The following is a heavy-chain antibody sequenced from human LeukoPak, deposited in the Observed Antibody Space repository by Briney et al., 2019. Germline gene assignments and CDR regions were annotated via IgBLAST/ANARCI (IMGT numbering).Heavy chain of an antibody. CDR2: IYYSGDT. V-gene: IGHV4-39*01. CDR3: ARLIERFYFDY. J-gene: IGHJ4*02. CDR1: GGSISSSSYY. Sequence: SETLSLTCTVSGGSISSSSYYWGWIRRPPGKGLEWIGSIYYSGDTYYNPSLKSRVTISVDTSKNQFSLKLSSVTVADTAVYYCARLIERFYFDYWGQGTLVTVSS.